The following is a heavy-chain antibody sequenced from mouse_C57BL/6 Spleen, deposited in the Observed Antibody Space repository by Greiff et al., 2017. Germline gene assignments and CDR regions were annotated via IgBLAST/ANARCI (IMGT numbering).Heavy chain of an antibody. V-gene: IGHV1-53*01. CDR1: GYTFTSYW. Sequence: QVQLQQPGTELVKPGASVKLSCKASGYTFTSYWMHWVKQRPGQGLEWIGNINPSNGGTNYNEKFKSKATLTVDKSSSTAYMPLSSLTSEDSAVYDCAREGEALAWFAYWGQGTLVTVSA. CDR3: AREGEALAWFAY. J-gene: IGHJ3*01. CDR2: INPSNGGT.